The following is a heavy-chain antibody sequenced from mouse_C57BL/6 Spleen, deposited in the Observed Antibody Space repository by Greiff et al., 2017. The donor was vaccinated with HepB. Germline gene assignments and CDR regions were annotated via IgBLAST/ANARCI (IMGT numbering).Heavy chain of an antibody. CDR3: ARSRLPYDHGFAY. CDR2: IYPSDSET. Sequence: QVQLQQPGAELVRPGSSVKLSCKASGYTFTSYWMDWVKQRPGQGLEWIGNIYPSDSETHYNQKFKDKATLTVDKSSSTAYMQLSSLTSEDSAVYYCARSRLPYDHGFAYWGQGTLVTVSA. J-gene: IGHJ3*01. D-gene: IGHD2-12*01. V-gene: IGHV1-61*01. CDR1: GYTFTSYW.